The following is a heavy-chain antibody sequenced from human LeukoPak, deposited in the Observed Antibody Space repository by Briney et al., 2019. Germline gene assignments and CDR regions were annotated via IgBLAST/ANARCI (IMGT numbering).Heavy chain of an antibody. CDR2: VIPLFGTA. D-gene: IGHD2-21*02. V-gene: IGHV1-69*05. CDR1: GGTFSSYG. J-gene: IGHJ6*03. Sequence: GASVKVSCKASGGTFSSYGISWVRQAPGQGLEWMGGVIPLFGTAEYAQKFQGRVTITTDESTTTAYMELSSLRSEDTAVYYCERDDLTAHYMDVWGTGTTVTVSS. CDR3: ERDDLTAHYMDV.